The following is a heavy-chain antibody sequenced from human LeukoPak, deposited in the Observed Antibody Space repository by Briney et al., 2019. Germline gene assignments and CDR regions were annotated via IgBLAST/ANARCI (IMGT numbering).Heavy chain of an antibody. CDR1: GFSFSNYW. D-gene: IGHD3-22*01. CDR2: IKQEGSEK. CDR3: AREIFVPSLYDSSGYPDY. Sequence: GGSLRLSCAASGFSFSNYWMSWVRQAPGKGLEWVANIKQEGSEKYYVDSVKGRFTISRDNAKNSLYLQLSSLRAEDTAVYYCAREIFVPSLYDSSGYPDYWGQGTLVTVSS. V-gene: IGHV3-7*01. J-gene: IGHJ4*02.